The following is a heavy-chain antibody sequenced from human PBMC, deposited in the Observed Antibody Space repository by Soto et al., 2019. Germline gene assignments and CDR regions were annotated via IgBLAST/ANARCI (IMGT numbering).Heavy chain of an antibody. J-gene: IGHJ4*02. CDR1: ELGSNPTG. D-gene: IGHD7-27*01. CDR3: VRDLNWGFDY. V-gene: IGHV3-74*01. Sequence: HPGGSLRLSCPALELGSNPTGCPGVRQVPGEGPMWVSRINTDGSYTTHADSVKGRFTISRDNAKNTLYLQMNSLKDEDSAVYYCVRDLNWGFDYWGLGALVTVPS. CDR2: INTDGSYT.